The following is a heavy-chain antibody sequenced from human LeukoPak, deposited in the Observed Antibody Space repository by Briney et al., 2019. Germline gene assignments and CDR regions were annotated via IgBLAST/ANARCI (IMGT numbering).Heavy chain of an antibody. V-gene: IGHV3-74*01. Sequence: GGSLRLSCAASGFTFSNYWMHWVRQTPGKGLVCVSRINTDGTGTSYADSVKGRFTISRDGAKNTLYLQMSGLRAEDTAVYYCARVKSGSYYPIDYWGQGTLVTVSS. CDR1: GFTFSNYW. CDR2: INTDGTGT. CDR3: ARVKSGSYYPIDY. J-gene: IGHJ4*02. D-gene: IGHD1-26*01.